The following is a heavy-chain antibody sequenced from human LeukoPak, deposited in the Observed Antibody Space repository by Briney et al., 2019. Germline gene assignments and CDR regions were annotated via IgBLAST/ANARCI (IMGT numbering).Heavy chain of an antibody. CDR3: ARMVFAGYYYDSSGYQRFDP. J-gene: IGHJ5*02. Sequence: ASVKVSCKASGYTFTGYYMHWVRQAPGQGLEWMGWINPNSGTNYAQKFQGRVTMTRDTSISTAYMELSRLRSDDTAVYYCARMVFAGYYYDSSGYQRFDPWGQGTLVTVSS. V-gene: IGHV1-2*02. D-gene: IGHD3-22*01. CDR2: INPNSGT. CDR1: GYTFTGYY.